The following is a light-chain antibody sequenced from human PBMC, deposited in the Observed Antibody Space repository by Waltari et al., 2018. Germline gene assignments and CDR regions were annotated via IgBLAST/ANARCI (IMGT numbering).Light chain of an antibody. Sequence: DIVMTQTPRSLSVSPGRPASISCRSSQSLLHGNGKTYLYWYLQRPGQSPQLLISEVSNRLSGVPDRFSGSGSGTDFTLKISSMEPEDVGVYYCMQGVKLPLTFGGGTKVEIK. V-gene: IGKV2-29*03. CDR2: EVS. CDR3: MQGVKLPLT. J-gene: IGKJ4*01. CDR1: QSLLHGNGKTY.